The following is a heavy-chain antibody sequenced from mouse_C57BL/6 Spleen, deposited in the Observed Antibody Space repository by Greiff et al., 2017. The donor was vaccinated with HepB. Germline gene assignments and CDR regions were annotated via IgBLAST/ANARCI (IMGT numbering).Heavy chain of an antibody. D-gene: IGHD1-1*01. V-gene: IGHV1-69*01. CDR3: ARRGYYGSLVYWYFDV. J-gene: IGHJ1*03. CDR2: IDPSDSYT. CDR1: GYTFTSYW. Sequence: QVQLQQPGAELVMPGASVKLSCKASGYTFTSYWMHWVKQRPGQGLEWIGEIDPSDSYTNYNQKFKGKSTLTVDKSSSTAYMQLSSLTSEDSAVYYCARRGYYGSLVYWYFDVWGTGTTVTVSS.